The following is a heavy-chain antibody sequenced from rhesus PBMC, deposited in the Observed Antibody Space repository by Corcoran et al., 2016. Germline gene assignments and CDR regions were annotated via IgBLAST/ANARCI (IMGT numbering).Heavy chain of an antibody. CDR2: IYGSGSST. D-gene: IGHD6-25*01. V-gene: IGHV4-169*02. CDR3: AREGRSGSWDFDY. Sequence: QLQLQESGPGLVKPSETLSVTCAVSGGSISSSYWSWIRQAPGKGLEWIGYIYGSGSSTNYNPCLKMRVTLSVDTSKSQLSLKLSSVTTADTAVYYCAREGRSGSWDFDYWGQGVLVTVSS. J-gene: IGHJ4*01. CDR1: GGSISSSY.